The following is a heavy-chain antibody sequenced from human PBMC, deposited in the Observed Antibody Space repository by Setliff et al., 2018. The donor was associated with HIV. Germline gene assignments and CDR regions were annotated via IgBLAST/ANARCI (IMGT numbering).Heavy chain of an antibody. V-gene: IGHV4-4*07. D-gene: IGHD3-22*01. J-gene: IGHJ3*02. Sequence: SETLSLTCSVSGDSFSIHYWNWIRQPAGKGLEWIGRIYSRGATSYNPSLRSRVTMSVDTSKNQLSLTLDSMTAADTAVYYCAMMSRMIVMVGDFDIWGQGTMVTVSS. CDR1: GDSFSIHY. CDR3: AMMSRMIVMVGDFDI. CDR2: IYSRGAT.